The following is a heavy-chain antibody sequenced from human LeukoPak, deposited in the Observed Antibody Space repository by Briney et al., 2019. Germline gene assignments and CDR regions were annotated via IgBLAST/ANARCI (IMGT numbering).Heavy chain of an antibody. V-gene: IGHV1-3*01. CDR1: GYTFTSYA. CDR2: INAGNGNT. D-gene: IGHD3-22*01. Sequence: ASVKVSCKASGYTFTSYAMHWVRQALGQRLEWMGWINAGNGNTKYSQKFQGRVTITRDTSASTAYMELSSLRSEDTAVYYCARVTMIVVVNWFDPWGQGTLVTVSS. J-gene: IGHJ5*02. CDR3: ARVTMIVVVNWFDP.